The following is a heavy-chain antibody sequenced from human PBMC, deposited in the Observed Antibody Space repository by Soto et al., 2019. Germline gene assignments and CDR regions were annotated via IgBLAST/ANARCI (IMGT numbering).Heavy chain of an antibody. CDR3: AKDGGNGYQPPHSPDYGLAA. D-gene: IGHD2-2*01. CDR1: GFDFSRHG. J-gene: IGHJ6*02. V-gene: IGHV3-30*12. Sequence: PGGALGLSCAASGFDFSRHGVHWVRQAPGRGLESGAVISYDGNNKHYPHPVEGRLTISSDNSSNTLVLQLNSLRVDDTAVYSCAKDGGNGYQPPHSPDYGLAAWGQGTTVTVSS. CDR2: ISYDGNNK.